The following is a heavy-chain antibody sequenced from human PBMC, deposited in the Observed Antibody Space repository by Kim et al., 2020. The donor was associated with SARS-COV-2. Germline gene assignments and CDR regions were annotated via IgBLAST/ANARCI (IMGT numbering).Heavy chain of an antibody. CDR2: IIPIFGTA. CDR1: GGTFSSYA. V-gene: IGHV1-69*13. Sequence: SVKVSCKASGGTFSSYAISWVRQAPGQGLEWTGGIIPIFGTANYAQKFQGRVTITADESTSTAYMELSSLRSEDTAVYYCAREAIGITMVRGVDTPWFDPWGQGTLVTVSS. J-gene: IGHJ5*02. CDR3: AREAIGITMVRGVDTPWFDP. D-gene: IGHD3-10*01.